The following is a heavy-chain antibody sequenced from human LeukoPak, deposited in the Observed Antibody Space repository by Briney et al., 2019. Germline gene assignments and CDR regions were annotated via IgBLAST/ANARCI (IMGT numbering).Heavy chain of an antibody. Sequence: GGTLRLSCAASGFTFSSYGMSWIRQAPGKGLEWVSYISSSGSTIYYADSVKGRFTISRDNAKNSLYLQMNSLRAEDTAVYYCARDLGGYSYGSHFDYWGQGTLVTVSS. CDR1: GFTFSSYG. D-gene: IGHD5-18*01. CDR3: ARDLGGYSYGSHFDY. J-gene: IGHJ4*02. V-gene: IGHV3-48*03. CDR2: ISSSGSTI.